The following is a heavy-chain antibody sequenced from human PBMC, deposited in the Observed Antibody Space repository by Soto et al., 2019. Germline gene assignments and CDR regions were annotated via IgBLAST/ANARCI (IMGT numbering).Heavy chain of an antibody. CDR2: ISAYNGNT. V-gene: IGHV1-18*01. CDR3: ARDRGAYGMDV. CDR1: GYTFTSYG. J-gene: IGHJ6*02. Sequence: QVQLVQSGAEVKKPGASVKVSCKASGYTFTSYGISWVRQAPGQGLEWMGWISAYNGNTNYAQKLQGRVTMTTDTSTSTASRELRSLTSDDTAVYYCARDRGAYGMDVWGQGTTVTVSS.